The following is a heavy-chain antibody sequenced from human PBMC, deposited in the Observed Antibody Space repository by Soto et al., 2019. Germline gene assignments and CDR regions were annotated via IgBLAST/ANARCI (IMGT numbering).Heavy chain of an antibody. CDR1: GCTFSSYW. CDR3: ARDRGGGYDFWSGYYPSLDYFDY. Sequence: EVQLVESGGGLVQPGGSLRLSCAASGCTFSSYWMHWVRQAPWKGLVWVSRINSDGSSTSYADSVKGRFTISRDNAKNTLYLQMNSLRAEDTAVYYCARDRGGGYDFWSGYYPSLDYFDYWGQGTLVTVSS. D-gene: IGHD3-3*01. J-gene: IGHJ4*02. CDR2: INSDGSST. V-gene: IGHV3-74*01.